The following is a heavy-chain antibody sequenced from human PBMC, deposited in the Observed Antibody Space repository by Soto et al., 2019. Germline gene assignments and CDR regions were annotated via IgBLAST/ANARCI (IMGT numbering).Heavy chain of an antibody. V-gene: IGHV4-61*01. D-gene: IGHD4-17*01. J-gene: IGHJ4*02. Sequence: PSETLSLTCTVSGGSVSSGSYYWSWIRQPPGKGLEWIGYIYYSGSTNYNPSLKSRVTISVDTSKNQFSLKLSSVTAADTAVYYCARGPIIPMTTARCYFDYWGQGTLVTVS. CDR3: ARGPIIPMTTARCYFDY. CDR2: IYYSGST. CDR1: GGSVSSGSYY.